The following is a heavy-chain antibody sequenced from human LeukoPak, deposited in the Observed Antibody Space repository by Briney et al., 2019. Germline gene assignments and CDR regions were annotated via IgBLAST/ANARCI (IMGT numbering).Heavy chain of an antibody. J-gene: IGHJ3*02. V-gene: IGHV1-2*02. CDR3: ARDPTPQGWLQLPFEDAAFDI. Sequence: ASVKVSCKASGYTFTGYYMHWVRQAPGQGLEWMGWINPNSGGTNYAQKFQGRVTMTRDMSTSTVYMELSSLRSEDTAVYYCARDPTPQGWLQLPFEDAAFDIWGQGTMVTVSS. D-gene: IGHD5-24*01. CDR2: INPNSGGT. CDR1: GYTFTGYY.